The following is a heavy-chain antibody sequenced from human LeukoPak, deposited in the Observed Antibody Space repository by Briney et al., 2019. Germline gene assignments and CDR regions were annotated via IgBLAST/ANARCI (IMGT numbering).Heavy chain of an antibody. D-gene: IGHD1-26*01. CDR3: ARDRIVGATGYFDY. Sequence: PSQTLSLTCTVSGGSISRGGYYWSWIRQPAGKGLEWIGRIYSSERTDYNPSLKSRVTISVDTSKNQFSLMLRSVTAADTAVYYCARDRIVGATGYFDYWGQGNLVTVSS. CDR1: GGSISRGGYY. V-gene: IGHV4-61*02. CDR2: IYSSERT. J-gene: IGHJ4*02.